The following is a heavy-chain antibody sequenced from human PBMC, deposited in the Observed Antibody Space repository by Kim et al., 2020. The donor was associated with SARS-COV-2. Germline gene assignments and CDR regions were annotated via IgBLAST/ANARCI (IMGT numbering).Heavy chain of an antibody. J-gene: IGHJ6*02. CDR2: ISSSGSYI. V-gene: IGHV3-21*06. Sequence: GGSLRLSCAASGFTFSNYYMNWVRQAPGKGLEWVSTISSSGSYIFYGDSVKGRFTISRDNARNSLYLQINSLRAEDTAVYYCAKWRVATHWVMDVWGQGTTVTVS. CDR1: GFTFSNYY. D-gene: IGHD5-12*01. CDR3: AKWRVATHWVMDV.